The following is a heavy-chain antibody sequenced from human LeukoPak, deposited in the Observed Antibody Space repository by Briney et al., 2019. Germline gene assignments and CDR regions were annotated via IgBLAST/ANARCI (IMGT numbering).Heavy chain of an antibody. Sequence: SVKVSCKPSGGTFNSYAISWVRQAPGQGLEWMGGITAIFRTTNYAQKFQGRVTITADESMSTIYMELSSLRSGDTAVYYCARHSGYHSTMYLDYWGQGTLVTVSS. CDR1: GGTFNSYA. V-gene: IGHV1-69*13. D-gene: IGHD3-22*01. CDR2: ITAIFRTT. J-gene: IGHJ4*02. CDR3: ARHSGYHSTMYLDY.